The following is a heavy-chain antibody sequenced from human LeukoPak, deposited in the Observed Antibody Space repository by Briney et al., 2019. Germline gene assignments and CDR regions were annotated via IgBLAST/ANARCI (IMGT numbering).Heavy chain of an antibody. CDR2: MNPNSGNT. Sequence: ASVKVSCKASGYTFTNYDINWVRQATGQGLEWMGYMNPNSGNTGYAQKFQDRVTITSDTSISTAYMELRSLRSDDTAVYYCARGPGGRSGYHPLEDYYYYYYMDVWGKGTTVTVSS. CDR3: ARGPGGRSGYHPLEDYYYYYYMDV. CDR1: GYTFTNYD. V-gene: IGHV1-8*03. J-gene: IGHJ6*03. D-gene: IGHD3-22*01.